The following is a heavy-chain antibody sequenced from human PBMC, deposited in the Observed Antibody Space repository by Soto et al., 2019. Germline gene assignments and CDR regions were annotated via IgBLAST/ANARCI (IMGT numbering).Heavy chain of an antibody. CDR2: TYYRSKWYT. D-gene: IGHD3-3*01. CDR3: TTGATSGRYVNYYYGMDV. J-gene: IGHJ6*02. V-gene: IGHV6-1*01. CDR1: GDSVASNSAA. Sequence: TLSLTCAISGDSVASNSAAWNWIRQSPSRGLEWLGRTYYRSKWYTDYAESVKSRITINPDTSKNQVSLQLKSVTPEDTAVYYCTTGATSGRYVNYYYGMDVWGQGTTVTVSS.